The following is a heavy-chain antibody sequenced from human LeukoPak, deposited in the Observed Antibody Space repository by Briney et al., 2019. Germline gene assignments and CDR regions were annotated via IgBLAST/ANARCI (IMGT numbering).Heavy chain of an antibody. Sequence: SETLSLTCTVSGGSVSAYYWSWIRQSPGRGLEWIGYIYHSGSTNYNPSLKSRVTMSVDMSKNQFSLKLSSVTAADTAVYFCASTMLDWNDGVYDDWGQGILVTVSS. J-gene: IGHJ4*02. D-gene: IGHD1-1*01. CDR1: GGSVSAYY. CDR2: IYHSGST. CDR3: ASTMLDWNDGVYDD. V-gene: IGHV4-59*08.